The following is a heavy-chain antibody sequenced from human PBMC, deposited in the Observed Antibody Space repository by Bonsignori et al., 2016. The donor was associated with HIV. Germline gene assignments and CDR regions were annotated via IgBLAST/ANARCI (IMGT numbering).Heavy chain of an antibody. CDR2: ISSSGSTI. D-gene: IGHD3-3*01. J-gene: IGHJ4*02. CDR3: ARDRYDFWSANGGHFDY. V-gene: IGHV3-48*03. Sequence: WIRQPPGKGLEWVSYISSSGSTIYYADSVKGRFTISRDNAKNSLYLQMNSLRAEDTAVYYCARDRYDFWSANGGHFDYWGQGTLVTVSS.